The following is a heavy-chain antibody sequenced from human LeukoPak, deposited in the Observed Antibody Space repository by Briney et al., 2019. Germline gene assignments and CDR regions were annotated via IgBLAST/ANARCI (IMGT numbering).Heavy chain of an antibody. CDR2: MNPNSGNT. Sequence: AASVKVSCKASGYTFTSYDINWVRQATGQGLEWMGWMNPNSGNTGYVQKFQGRVNMTWNTAISTAYMALSSLRSEDTAVYYCARGRKSSAWEYYFDYWGQGALVTVSS. D-gene: IGHD3-22*01. V-gene: IGHV1-8*01. CDR3: ARGRKSSAWEYYFDY. J-gene: IGHJ4*02. CDR1: GYTFTSYD.